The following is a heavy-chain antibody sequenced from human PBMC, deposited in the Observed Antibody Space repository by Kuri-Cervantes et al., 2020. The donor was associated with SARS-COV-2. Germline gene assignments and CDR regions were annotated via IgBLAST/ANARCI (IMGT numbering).Heavy chain of an antibody. V-gene: IGHV1-2*02. D-gene: IGHD1-1*01. Sequence: ASVKVSCKASGYTFTGYYMHWVRQAPGQGLEWMGWINPNSGGTNYAQKFQGRVTMTRDMSISTAYMELSRLRSDDTAVYYCARRPGTTQAGAKQTWVFYFDYWGQGTLVTVSS. J-gene: IGHJ4*02. CDR1: GYTFTGYY. CDR2: INPNSGGT. CDR3: ARRPGTTQAGAKQTWVFYFDY.